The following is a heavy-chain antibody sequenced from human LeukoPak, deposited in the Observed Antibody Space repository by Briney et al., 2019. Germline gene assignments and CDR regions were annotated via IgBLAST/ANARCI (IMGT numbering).Heavy chain of an antibody. J-gene: IGHJ4*02. CDR1: GGSFSGYY. Sequence: SETLSLTCAVYGGSFSGYYWSWIRQPPGKGLEWIGEINRSGSTNYNPSLKSRVTISIETSKNRISLRLNSVTAADTAMYYCAKSGGYGLIDYWGQGTLVTVSS. CDR3: AKSGGYGLIDY. CDR2: INRSGST. V-gene: IGHV4-34*01. D-gene: IGHD1-26*01.